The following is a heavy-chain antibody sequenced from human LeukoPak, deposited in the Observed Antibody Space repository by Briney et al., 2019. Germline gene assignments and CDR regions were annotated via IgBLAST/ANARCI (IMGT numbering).Heavy chain of an antibody. V-gene: IGHV4-38-2*01. Sequence: NPSETLSLTCAVSGYSISSGYYWGWIRQPPGKRLEWIGSIYHSGSTYYNPSLKSRVTISVDTSKTPFSLKLSSVTAADTAVYYCARHESPGGATIHWGQGTLVTVSS. J-gene: IGHJ4*02. CDR2: IYHSGST. CDR1: GYSISSGYY. CDR3: ARHESPGGATIH. D-gene: IGHD1-26*01.